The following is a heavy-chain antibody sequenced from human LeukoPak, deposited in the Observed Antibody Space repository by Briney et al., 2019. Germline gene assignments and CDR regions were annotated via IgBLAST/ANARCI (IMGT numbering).Heavy chain of an antibody. Sequence: GWSLRLSCAASGFTFNNYAMSWVRQAPGKGLEWVSAISGSGGATYYADSVKGRFTISRDNSKNTLFLHMNSLRVEDTAVYYCAKAPAAATKYYYGMDVWGQGTTVTVSS. D-gene: IGHD6-13*01. J-gene: IGHJ6*02. CDR2: ISGSGGAT. V-gene: IGHV3-23*01. CDR3: AKAPAAATKYYYGMDV. CDR1: GFTFNNYA.